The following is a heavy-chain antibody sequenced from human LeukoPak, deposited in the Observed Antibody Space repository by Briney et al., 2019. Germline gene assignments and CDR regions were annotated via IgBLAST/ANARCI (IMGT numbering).Heavy chain of an antibody. D-gene: IGHD3-22*01. V-gene: IGHV4-59*01. CDR1: GGSLTPYH. CDR2: IYYSGST. CDR3: AGGDSRGVPGY. J-gene: IGHJ4*02. Sequence: SETLSLTCTVSGGSLTPYHLRWIRQPPGKGLEWMGDIYYSGSTSYNPPLNSQVTISLNTSNNQCSLQLRYVTAPHTPVYYCAGGDSRGVPGYWGQGTLVTVSS.